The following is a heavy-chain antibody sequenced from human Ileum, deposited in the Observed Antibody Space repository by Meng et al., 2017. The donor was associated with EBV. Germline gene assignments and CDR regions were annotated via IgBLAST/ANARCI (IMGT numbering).Heavy chain of an antibody. D-gene: IGHD6-19*01. Sequence: QLEESGPGMGKPSGTLSLPCAVSGCSNSSRYWWGWVRQPPGKGLEWIGEIYHSGSTNYNPSLKGRVTMSVDKSKNQFSLNLSSVTAADTAVYYCARVGQWLPVDYWGQGTLVTVSS. V-gene: IGHV4-4*02. J-gene: IGHJ4*02. CDR3: ARVGQWLPVDY. CDR1: GCSNSSRYW. CDR2: IYHSGST.